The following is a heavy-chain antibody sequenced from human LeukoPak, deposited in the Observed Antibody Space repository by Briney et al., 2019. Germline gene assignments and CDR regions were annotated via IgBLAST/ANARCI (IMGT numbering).Heavy chain of an antibody. Sequence: PGGSLRLSCAASGFTFSSYGMSWVRQAPGKGLEWVSAISGSGGSTYYADSVKGRFTISRDNSKNTLYLQMNSLRAEDTAVYYCAKGSLRYFDWFPFDYWGQGTLVTVSS. V-gene: IGHV3-23*01. D-gene: IGHD3-9*01. CDR3: AKGSLRYFDWFPFDY. CDR2: ISGSGGST. J-gene: IGHJ4*02. CDR1: GFTFSSYG.